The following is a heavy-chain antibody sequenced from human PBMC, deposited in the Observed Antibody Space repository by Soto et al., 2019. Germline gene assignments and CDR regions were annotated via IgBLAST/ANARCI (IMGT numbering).Heavy chain of an antibody. CDR1: GFTCSSYD. CDR2: ILVGGST. J-gene: IGHJ3*02. V-gene: IGHV3-23*01. D-gene: IGHD2-8*02. Sequence: PGGSLRLAXAASGFTCSSYDMSWVRQAPGKGLEWVSTILVGGSTHYPDSVKGRFTISRDNSKNTVFLQMNSLTAGDTAVYYCAKATATGGGAFDIRGQGTMVTVSS. CDR3: AKATATGGGAFDI.